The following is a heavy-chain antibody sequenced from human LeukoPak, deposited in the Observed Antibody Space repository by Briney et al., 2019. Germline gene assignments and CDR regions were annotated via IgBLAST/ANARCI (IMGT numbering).Heavy chain of an antibody. J-gene: IGHJ2*01. CDR1: GFSFSIFG. Sequence: GGSLRLSCAASGFSFSIFGMNWVRQAPGKGLGWLSSISSSGDYIYYADSLKGRFTISRDNAKNSLYLQMSSLRAEDTSVYYCARGATVTTDWYFDLWGRGTLVSVSS. D-gene: IGHD4-17*01. V-gene: IGHV3-21*01. CDR3: ARGATVTTDWYFDL. CDR2: ISSSGDYI.